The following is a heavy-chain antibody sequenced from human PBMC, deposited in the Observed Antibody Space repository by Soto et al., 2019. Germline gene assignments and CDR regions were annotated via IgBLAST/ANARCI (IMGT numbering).Heavy chain of an antibody. CDR2: ISNTGADT. D-gene: IGHD1-1*01. CDR3: AKTTWSPPAGHYYFDS. CDR1: GFIYTSYA. V-gene: IGHV3-23*01. J-gene: IGHJ4*02. Sequence: EVPLLGSGGDLVQPGGSLRLSCVASGFIYTSYAMGWVRQAPGKGLEWVSAISNTGADTYYADSVKGRFTISRDNSNNTLYLQMSSLRAEDAAVYCCAKTTWSPPAGHYYFDSWGQGTLVTVSS.